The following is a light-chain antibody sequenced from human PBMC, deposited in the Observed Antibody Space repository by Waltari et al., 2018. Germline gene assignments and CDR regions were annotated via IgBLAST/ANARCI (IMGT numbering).Light chain of an antibody. CDR1: RSNTGNNA. CDR2: ADD. J-gene: IGLJ2*01. CDR3: AAWDDSLKGVL. Sequence: QSVLTQTPSVSEAPRQRVTISCSGSRSNTGNNAVNWYQQVPGKAPKLLVFADDLLPSGVSARFSGSKSGTSASLAISGLRSEDEGVYFCAAWDDSLKGVLFGGGTKLTVL. V-gene: IGLV1-36*01.